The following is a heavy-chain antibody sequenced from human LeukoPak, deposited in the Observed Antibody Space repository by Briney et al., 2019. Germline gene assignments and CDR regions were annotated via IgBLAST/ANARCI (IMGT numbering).Heavy chain of an antibody. CDR3: AREPPGPYDFCSGYPLDV. CDR2: IIPIFGTA. CDR1: GGTFSSYA. D-gene: IGHD3-3*01. V-gene: IGHV1-69*01. J-gene: IGHJ6*04. Sequence: SVKVSCKASGGTFSSYAISWVRQAPGQGLEWMGGIIPIFGTANYAQKFQGRVTITADESTSTAYMELSSLRSEDTAVYYCAREPPGPYDFCSGYPLDVWGKGTTVTVSS.